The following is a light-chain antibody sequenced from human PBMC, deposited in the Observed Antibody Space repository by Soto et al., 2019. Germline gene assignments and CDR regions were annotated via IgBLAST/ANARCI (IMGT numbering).Light chain of an antibody. CDR1: SXDVGSYNL. CDR2: EGS. V-gene: IGLV2-23*03. J-gene: IGLJ1*01. Sequence: QSVLAQPASVPGSPGQSITISCTGTSXDVGSYNLVSWYQQHPGKAPKLMIYEGSKRPSGVSNRFSGSKSGNTASLTISGLQAEDEADYYCCSYAGSSTFEVFGTGTKVTVL. CDR3: CSYAGSSTFEV.